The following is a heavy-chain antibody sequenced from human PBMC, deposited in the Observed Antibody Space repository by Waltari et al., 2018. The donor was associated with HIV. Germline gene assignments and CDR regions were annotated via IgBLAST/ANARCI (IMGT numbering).Heavy chain of an antibody. CDR1: GFTFSSYG. CDR2: IWYDGSNK. CDR3: ARTIFGVVTGGSYFDY. V-gene: IGHV3-33*01. Sequence: QVQLVESGGGVVQPGRSLRLSCAASGFTFSSYGMHWVLPAPGKGLEGGAVIWYDGSNKYYADSVKGRFTISRDNSKNTLYLQMNSLRAEDTAVYYCARTIFGVVTGGSYFDYWGQGTLVTVSS. J-gene: IGHJ4*02. D-gene: IGHD3-3*01.